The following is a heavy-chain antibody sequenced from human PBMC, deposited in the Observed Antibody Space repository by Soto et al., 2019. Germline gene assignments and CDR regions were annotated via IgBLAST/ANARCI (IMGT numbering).Heavy chain of an antibody. D-gene: IGHD2-21*01. CDR1: DGSFRSHY. J-gene: IGHJ4*02. V-gene: IGHV4-59*08. CDR3: AGLARTPTVVAYYSFDS. CDR2: IYDSGTT. Sequence: SETLSLTCTVSDGSFRSHYWSWIRQPPGRGLEWIAYIYDSGTTNYNPSLKSRVTISKDTSKNQCSLKLGSVTAADTAVYSCAGLARTPTVVAYYSFDSWGQGTLVTVSS.